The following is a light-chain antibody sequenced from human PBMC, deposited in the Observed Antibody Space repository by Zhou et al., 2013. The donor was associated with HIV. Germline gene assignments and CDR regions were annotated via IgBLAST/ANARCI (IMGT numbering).Light chain of an antibody. V-gene: IGKV1-17*01. CDR2: AAS. J-gene: IGKJ5*01. CDR3: QQLNSYPRIT. Sequence: QMTQSPSSLSASVGDRVIITCRASQVIKTDLAWYQQKAGKAPKLLIYAASTLQSGVPSRFSGSGSGTEFTLTISSLQPEDFATYYCQQLNSYPRITFGQGTRLEIK. CDR1: QVIKTD.